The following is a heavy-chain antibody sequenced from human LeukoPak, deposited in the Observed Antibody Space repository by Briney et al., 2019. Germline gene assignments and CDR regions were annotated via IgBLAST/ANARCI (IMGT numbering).Heavy chain of an antibody. CDR1: GYSFTSHY. CDR3: ARVGGDSGRGWDPADY. D-gene: IGHD4-17*01. J-gene: IGHJ4*02. Sequence: ASVKVSCKASGYSFTSHYMHWVRQAPGQGLEWMGWINPNSGGTKYTQKLQGRVTLTRDTSISTAYMDLSRLRFDDTAVYFCARVGGDSGRGWDPADYWGQGTLVTVSS. CDR2: INPNSGGT. V-gene: IGHV1-2*02.